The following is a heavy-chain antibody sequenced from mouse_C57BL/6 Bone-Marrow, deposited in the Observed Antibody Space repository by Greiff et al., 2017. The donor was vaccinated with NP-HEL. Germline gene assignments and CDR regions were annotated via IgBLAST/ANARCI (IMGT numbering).Heavy chain of an antibody. CDR1: GFTFSDYY. D-gene: IGHD1-1*01. CDR2: ISNGGGST. V-gene: IGHV5-12*01. Sequence: EVKVEESGGGLVQPGGSLKLSCAASGFTFSDYYMYWVRQTPEKRLEWVAYISNGGGSTYYPDTVKGRFTISRDNAKNTLYLQMSRLKSEDTAMYYCARLITTVVAGAMDYWGQGTSVTVSS. J-gene: IGHJ4*01. CDR3: ARLITTVVAGAMDY.